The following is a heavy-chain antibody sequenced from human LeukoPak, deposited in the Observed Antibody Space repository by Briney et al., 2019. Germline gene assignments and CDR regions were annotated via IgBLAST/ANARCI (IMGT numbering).Heavy chain of an antibody. CDR2: INHSGST. V-gene: IGHV4-34*01. CDR1: GGSFSGYN. J-gene: IGHJ4*02. CDR3: ARDSRISSSGFDY. D-gene: IGHD6-6*01. Sequence: SETLSLTCAVYGGSFSGYNWSWIRQPPGKGLEWIGEINHSGSTNYNPSLKSRVTISVDTSKNQFSLKLSSVTAADTAVYYCARDSRISSSGFDYWGQGTLVTVSS.